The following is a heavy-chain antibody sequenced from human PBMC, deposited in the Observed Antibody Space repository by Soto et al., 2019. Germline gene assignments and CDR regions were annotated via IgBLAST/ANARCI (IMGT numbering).Heavy chain of an antibody. CDR3: TRGIPSPYFDR. CDR1: GFTFSSYG. V-gene: IGHV3-33*01. Sequence: PGGSLRLSCAASGFTFSSYGMHWVRQAPGKGLEWVAVIWYDGSNKNYADSVKGRFTISRDNSRNTVYLEMSSLRAEDTAVYYCTRGIPSPYFDRWGQGTLVTVSS. CDR2: IWYDGSNK. J-gene: IGHJ4*02.